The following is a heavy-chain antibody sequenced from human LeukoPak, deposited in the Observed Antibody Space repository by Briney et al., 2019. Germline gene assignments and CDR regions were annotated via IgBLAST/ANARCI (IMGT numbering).Heavy chain of an antibody. CDR2: ISGSCVSK. Sequence: PGGSLRLSCAASGFTFINSAMSWVRQAPGKGLEWVSTISGSCVSKYYADSVKGRFTISRDNSENTLYLQMNSLRAEDTAVYYCAKSPPFDPWGQGTLVTVSS. CDR3: AKSPPFDP. J-gene: IGHJ5*02. CDR1: GFTFINSA. V-gene: IGHV3-23*01.